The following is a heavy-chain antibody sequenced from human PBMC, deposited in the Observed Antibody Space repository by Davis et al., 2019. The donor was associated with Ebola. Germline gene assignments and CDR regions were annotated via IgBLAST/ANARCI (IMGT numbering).Heavy chain of an antibody. D-gene: IGHD3-10*01. CDR1: GGSISSSSYY. V-gene: IGHV4-39*07. Sequence: SETLSLTCTVSGGSISSSSYYWGWIRQPPGKGLEWIGSIYYSGSTYYNPSLKSRVTISVDTSKNQFSLKLSSVTAADTAVYYCARVPLLWFGELLYRYYGMDVWGKGTTVTVSS. CDR3: ARVPLLWFGELLYRYYGMDV. J-gene: IGHJ6*04. CDR2: IYYSGST.